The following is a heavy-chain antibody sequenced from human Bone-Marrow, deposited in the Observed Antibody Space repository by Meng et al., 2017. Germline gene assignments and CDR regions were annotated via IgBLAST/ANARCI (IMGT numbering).Heavy chain of an antibody. J-gene: IGHJ4*02. CDR1: GYTLTELS. CDR3: ATDWRAVAGTMPGIFDY. V-gene: IGHV1-24*01. Sequence: QGQVVQSGAEVKKPGASVKGSCKVSGYTLTELSMHWVRQAPGKGLEWMGGFDPEDGETIYAQKFQGRVTMTEDTSTDTAYMELSSLRSEDTAVYYCATDWRAVAGTMPGIFDYWGQGTLVTVSS. D-gene: IGHD6-19*01. CDR2: FDPEDGET.